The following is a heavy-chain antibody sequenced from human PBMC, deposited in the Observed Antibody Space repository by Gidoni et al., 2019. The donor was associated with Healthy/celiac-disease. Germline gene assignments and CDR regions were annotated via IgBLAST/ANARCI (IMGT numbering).Heavy chain of an antibody. CDR1: GFTFSSYW. CDR2: IKQDGSEK. Sequence: EVQLVESGGGLVQPGGSLSLSCAASGFTFSSYWMRWVRQAPGKGLEWVANIKQDGSEKDYVDSVKGRFTISRDNAKNSLYLQMNSLRAEDTAVYYCARMSRYSGTLTNWFDPWGQGTLVTVSS. CDR3: ARMSRYSGTLTNWFDP. J-gene: IGHJ5*02. V-gene: IGHV3-7*03. D-gene: IGHD1-26*01.